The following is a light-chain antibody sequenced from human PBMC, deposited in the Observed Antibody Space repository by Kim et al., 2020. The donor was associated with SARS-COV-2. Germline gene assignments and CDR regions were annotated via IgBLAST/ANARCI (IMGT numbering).Light chain of an antibody. CDR2: AAS. V-gene: IGKV3-20*01. Sequence: EIVLTQSPGTLSLSPGETATLSCRASQTISSSYLAWYQQKPGQAPRLLIYAASSRDTGIPDRISGSGSGTDFTLTISRLEPEDFAVYYCQLYSSSLYTFGQGTNLEIK. J-gene: IGKJ2*01. CDR1: QTISSSY. CDR3: QLYSSSLYT.